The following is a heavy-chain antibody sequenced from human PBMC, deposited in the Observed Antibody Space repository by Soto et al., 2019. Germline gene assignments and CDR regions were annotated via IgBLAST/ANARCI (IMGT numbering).Heavy chain of an antibody. Sequence: SVKVSCKASGGTFSSYTISWVRQAPGQGLEWMGRIIPILGIANYAQKFQGRVTITRDTSASTAYMELSSLRSEDTAVYYCARTHSSSWYNWFDPWGQGTLVTVSS. CDR1: GGTFSSYT. J-gene: IGHJ5*02. D-gene: IGHD6-13*01. V-gene: IGHV1-69*02. CDR3: ARTHSSSWYNWFDP. CDR2: IIPILGIA.